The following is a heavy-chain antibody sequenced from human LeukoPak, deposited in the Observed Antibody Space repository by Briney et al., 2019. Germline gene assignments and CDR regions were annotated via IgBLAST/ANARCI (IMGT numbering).Heavy chain of an antibody. Sequence: PGGSLRLSCAASEFTFSRYGMNWVRQAPGKGLERVALISYDGSHTSYIDSVKGRFTISRDNSKNTLYLQMNSLRAEDTAVYYCAKAKFGELYASDYWGQGTLVTVSS. CDR2: ISYDGSHT. D-gene: IGHD3-10*01. CDR3: AKAKFGELYASDY. V-gene: IGHV3-30*18. J-gene: IGHJ4*02. CDR1: EFTFSRYG.